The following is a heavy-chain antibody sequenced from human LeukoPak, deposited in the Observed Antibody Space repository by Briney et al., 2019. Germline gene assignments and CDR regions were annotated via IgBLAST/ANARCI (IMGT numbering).Heavy chain of an antibody. CDR1: GGSFSGYY. CDR2: INHSGST. CDR3: ARGRYVPSWYYCYYGMDV. J-gene: IGHJ6*02. V-gene: IGHV4-34*01. D-gene: IGHD2-2*01. Sequence: PSETLSLTCAVYGGSFSGYYWSWIRQPPGKGLEWIGEINHSGSTNYNPSLKSRVTISVDTSKNQFSLKLSSVTAADTAVYYCARGRYVPSWYYCYYGMDVWGQGTTVTVSS.